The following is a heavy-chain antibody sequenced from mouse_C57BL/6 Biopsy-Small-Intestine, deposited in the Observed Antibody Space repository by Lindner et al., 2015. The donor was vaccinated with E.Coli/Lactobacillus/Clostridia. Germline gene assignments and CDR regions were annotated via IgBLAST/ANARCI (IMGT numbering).Heavy chain of an antibody. CDR1: GFTFSSYG. J-gene: IGHJ1*03. CDR2: ISSGGSST. V-gene: IGHV5-6*01. CDR3: ARNYSNYGWYFDV. Sequence: VQLQESGGDLVKPGGSLKLSCAASGFTFSSYGMSWVRQTPDKRLEWVATISSGGSSTYYPDSVKGRFTISRDNAKSTLFLQMSSLKSEDTAMYYCARNYSNYGWYFDVWGTGTTVTVSS. D-gene: IGHD2-5*01.